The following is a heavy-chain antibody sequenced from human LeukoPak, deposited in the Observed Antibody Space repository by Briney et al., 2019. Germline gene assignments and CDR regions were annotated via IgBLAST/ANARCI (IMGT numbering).Heavy chain of an antibody. CDR2: ISGSGGTT. J-gene: IGHJ3*02. Sequence: GGSLRLSCAASGFTFNSYAMSWVRQAPGKGLEWVSAISGSGGTTYYADSVKGRFTISRDNSKNTLYLQMNSLRAEDTAVYYCAREKTDYYDSITIRTGAFDIWGQGTMVTVSS. D-gene: IGHD3-22*01. CDR3: AREKTDYYDSITIRTGAFDI. V-gene: IGHV3-23*01. CDR1: GFTFNSYA.